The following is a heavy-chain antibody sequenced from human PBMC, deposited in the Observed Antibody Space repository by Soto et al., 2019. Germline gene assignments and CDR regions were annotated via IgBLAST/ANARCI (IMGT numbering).Heavy chain of an antibody. CDR2: IYYSGST. V-gene: IGHV4-39*01. Sequence: QLQLQESGPGLVMPSETLSLTCTVSGGSISTTSYYWGWIRQPPGKGLEWIGNIYYSGSTYYNPSLKSRVTVPVDTTKHQFSLKLSSVTAADTAMYYCARQSEYYYATGRAAPLYGMDVWGQGTTVTVS. CDR1: GGSISTTSYY. CDR3: ARQSEYYYATGRAAPLYGMDV. J-gene: IGHJ6*02. D-gene: IGHD3-10*01.